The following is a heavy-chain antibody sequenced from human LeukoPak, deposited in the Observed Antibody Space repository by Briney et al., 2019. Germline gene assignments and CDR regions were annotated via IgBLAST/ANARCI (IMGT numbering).Heavy chain of an antibody. CDR2: IRYDGSNK. CDR1: GFTFSSYG. CDR3: ARDEVVGVYSSGWYYPAFDI. V-gene: IGHV3-30*02. J-gene: IGHJ3*02. D-gene: IGHD6-19*01. Sequence: GSLRLSCAASGFTFSSYGMHWVRQAPGKGLEWVAFIRYDGSNKYYADSVKGRFTISRDNAKNSLYLQMNSLRAEDTAVYYCARDEVVGVYSSGWYYPAFDIWGQGTMVTVSS.